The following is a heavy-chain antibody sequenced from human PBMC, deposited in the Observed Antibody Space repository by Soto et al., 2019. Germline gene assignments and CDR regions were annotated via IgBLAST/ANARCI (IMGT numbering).Heavy chain of an antibody. CDR3: AKDIHPSGGSLFDY. D-gene: IGHD2-15*01. CDR2: ISWNSGSI. Sequence: GGSLRLSCAASGFTFDDYAMHWVRQAPGKGLEWVSGISWNSGSIGYADSVKGRFTISRDNAKNSLYLQMNSLRAEDTALYYCAKDIHPSGGSLFDYWGQGTLVTVSS. CDR1: GFTFDDYA. J-gene: IGHJ4*02. V-gene: IGHV3-9*01.